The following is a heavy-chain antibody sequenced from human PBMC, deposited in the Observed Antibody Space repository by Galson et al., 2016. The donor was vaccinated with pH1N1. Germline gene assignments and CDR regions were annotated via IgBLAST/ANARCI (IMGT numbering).Heavy chain of an antibody. CDR2: ISWNSGSI. CDR1: GFTFDDYA. J-gene: IGHJ4*02. Sequence: SLRLSCAASGFTFDDYAMHWVRHAPGKGLECVSGISWNSGSIDYADSVKGRFTISRDNAKNSLYLQMNSLRAEDTALYYCAKGDTFAGISFDYWGQGTLVTVSS. V-gene: IGHV3-9*01. CDR3: AKGDTFAGISFDY. D-gene: IGHD3-10*01.